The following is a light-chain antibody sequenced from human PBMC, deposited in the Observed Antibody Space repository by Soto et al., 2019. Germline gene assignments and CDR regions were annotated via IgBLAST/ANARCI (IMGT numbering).Light chain of an antibody. V-gene: IGKV1-5*03. CDR1: QTISSW. Sequence: DIQMTQSPSTLSGSVGDRVTITCRASQTISSWLAWYQQKPGKAPKLLIYKASSLESGVPSRFGGSGSGTEFTLTISSLQPDDFATYYCQQYNSLWTFGQGTKVDIK. J-gene: IGKJ1*01. CDR3: QQYNSLWT. CDR2: KAS.